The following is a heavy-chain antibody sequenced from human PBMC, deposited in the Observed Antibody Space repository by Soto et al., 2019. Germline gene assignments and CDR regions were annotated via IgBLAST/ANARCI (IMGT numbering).Heavy chain of an antibody. V-gene: IGHV1-69*13. CDR2: IIPIFGTA. CDR1: GGAFSSYA. CDR3: AKDGGGGSYSHGGWFDP. Sequence: SVKVSCKASGGAFSSYAISWVRQAPGQGLEWMGGIIPIFGTANYAQKFQGRVTITADESTSTAYMELSSLRSEDTAVYYCAKDGGGGSYSHGGWFDPWGQGTLVTVSS. D-gene: IGHD1-26*01. J-gene: IGHJ5*02.